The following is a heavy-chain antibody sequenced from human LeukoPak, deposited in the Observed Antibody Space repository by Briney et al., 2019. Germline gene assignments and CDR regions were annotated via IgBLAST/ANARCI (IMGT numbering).Heavy chain of an antibody. Sequence: GGSLRLSCAASGFTFSRHAMNWVRQAPGKGLEWVSSITSSARYRYHSDSVKGRFTISRDNAKNSLYLQMNSLRVEDTAVYYCASENIVGTSGALFDYWGQGTLVTVSS. V-gene: IGHV3-21*01. D-gene: IGHD5-12*01. J-gene: IGHJ4*02. CDR3: ASENIVGTSGALFDY. CDR1: GFTFSRHA. CDR2: ITSSARYR.